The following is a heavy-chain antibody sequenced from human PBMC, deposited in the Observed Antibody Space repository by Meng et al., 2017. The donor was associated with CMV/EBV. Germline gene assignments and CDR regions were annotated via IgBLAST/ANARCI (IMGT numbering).Heavy chain of an antibody. V-gene: IGHV3-30*02. CDR1: GFTFSSYG. J-gene: IGHJ6*02. D-gene: IGHD2-2*01. Sequence: GESLKISCAASGFTFSSYGMHWVRQAPGKGLEWVAFIRYDGSNKYYADSVKGRFTISRDNSKNTLYLQMNSLRAEDTAVYYCAKVVRDIAVVPAAMGMDVWGQGTTVTVSS. CDR3: AKVVRDIAVVPAAMGMDV. CDR2: IRYDGSNK.